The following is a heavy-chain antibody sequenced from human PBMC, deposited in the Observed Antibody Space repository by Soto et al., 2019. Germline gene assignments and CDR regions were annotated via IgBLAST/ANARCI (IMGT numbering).Heavy chain of an antibody. CDR1: GGSLRGCY. CDR3: SRGRTAY. V-gene: IGHV4-34*01. D-gene: IGHD2-8*02. CDR2: INHSGST. Sequence: XXTLSLPFAVYGGSLRGCYWNWIPQPPGKGLEWIGEINHSGSTNYNPSLKGRVTISVDTSKSQFSMKLDSVTAADTAVYYCSRGRTAYWGQGTLVTVSS. J-gene: IGHJ1*01.